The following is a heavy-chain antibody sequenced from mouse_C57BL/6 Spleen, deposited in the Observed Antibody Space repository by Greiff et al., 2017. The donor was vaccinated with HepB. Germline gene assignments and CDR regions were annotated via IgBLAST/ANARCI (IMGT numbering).Heavy chain of an antibody. CDR1: GFTFSSYA. V-gene: IGHV5-4*01. CDR2: ISDGGSYT. J-gene: IGHJ2*01. CDR3: ARDPKSLYYFDY. Sequence: EVQGVESGGGLVKPGGSLKLSCAASGFTFSSYAMSWVRQTPEKRLEWVATISDGGSYTYYPDNVKGRFTISRDNAKNNLYLQMSHLKSEDTAMYYCARDPKSLYYFDYWGQGTTLTVSS.